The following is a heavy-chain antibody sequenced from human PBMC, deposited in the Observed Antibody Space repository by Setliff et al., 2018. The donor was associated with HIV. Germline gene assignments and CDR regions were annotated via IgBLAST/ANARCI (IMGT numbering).Heavy chain of an antibody. D-gene: IGHD5-12*01. CDR1: GGTFSSYA. J-gene: IGHJ4*02. CDR2: IIPIFGTA. Sequence: VSCKASGGTFSSYAISWVRQAPGQGLGWMGGIIPIFGTANYAQKFQGRVTITADESTSTAYMELSSLRSEDTAVYYCAREPGNSGYMEAYYFDYWGQGTLVTVSS. V-gene: IGHV1-69*01. CDR3: AREPGNSGYMEAYYFDY.